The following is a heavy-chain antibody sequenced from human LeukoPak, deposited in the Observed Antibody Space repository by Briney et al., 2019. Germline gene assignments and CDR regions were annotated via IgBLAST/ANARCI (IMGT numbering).Heavy chain of an antibody. Sequence: GASVKVSCKASGYTFISYAMNWVRQAPGQGLEWMGWINTNTGNPTYAQGFTGRFVFSLDTSVSTAYLQISSLKAEDTAVYYCARDGSEEWELLLDYWGQGTLVTVSS. D-gene: IGHD1-26*01. J-gene: IGHJ4*02. CDR2: INTNTGNP. CDR3: ARDGSEEWELLLDY. V-gene: IGHV7-4-1*02. CDR1: GYTFISYA.